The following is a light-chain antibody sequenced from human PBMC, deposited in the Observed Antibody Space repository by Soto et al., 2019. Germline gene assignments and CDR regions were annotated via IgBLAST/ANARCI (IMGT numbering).Light chain of an antibody. J-gene: IGKJ1*01. CDR1: ESVSSTD. CDR2: GAS. V-gene: IGKV3-20*01. Sequence: EMVLTQSPGTLSLSPGERATLSCRASESVSSTDLAWYQQKPGQAPRLLIYGASNRATGVPDRFSGSGSGTDFTLTISRLEPEDLALYYCQQYGSSRTFGKGTKVDVK. CDR3: QQYGSSRT.